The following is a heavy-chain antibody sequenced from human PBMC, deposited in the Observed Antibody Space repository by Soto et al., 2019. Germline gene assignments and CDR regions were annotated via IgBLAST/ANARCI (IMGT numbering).Heavy chain of an antibody. V-gene: IGHV3-74*01. CDR1: GFTFSYYW. CDR2: IHSDGSRP. D-gene: IGHD1-26*01. Sequence: EVQLVESGGGLVRPGGSLRLSCAASGFTFSYYWMHWVRQAPGKGLVWVSRIHSDGSRPTYADFVKGRFIISRDIARNTVDVQMNSVRVEDTAVYYCARGDRGAFDLWGQGTVVTVSS. CDR3: ARGDRGAFDL. J-gene: IGHJ3*01.